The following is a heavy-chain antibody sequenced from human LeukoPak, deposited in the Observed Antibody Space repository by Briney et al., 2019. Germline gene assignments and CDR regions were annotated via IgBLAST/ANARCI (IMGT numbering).Heavy chain of an antibody. CDR2: IVVGSGNT. V-gene: IGHV1-58*02. J-gene: IGHJ4*02. CDR1: GFTFTSSA. Sequence: SVKVSCKASGFTFTSSAMQWVRQARGQRLEWIGWIVVGSGNTNYARKFQERVTITRDMSTSTAYMELSSLRSEDTAVYYCAAGENLLWFGESDYWGQGTLVTVSS. D-gene: IGHD3-10*01. CDR3: AAGENLLWFGESDY.